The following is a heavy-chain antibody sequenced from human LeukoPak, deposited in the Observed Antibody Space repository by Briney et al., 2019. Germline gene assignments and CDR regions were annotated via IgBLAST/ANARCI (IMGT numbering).Heavy chain of an antibody. CDR2: IYYSGST. CDR3: ASYYYDNSGYYCDLDY. Sequence: SETLSLTCTVSGGSISSSSYYWGWIRQPPGKGLEWIGSIYYSGSTYYNPSLKSRVTISVDTSKNQFSLKLSSVTAADTAVYYCASYYYDNSGYYCDLDYWGQGTLVTVSS. V-gene: IGHV4-39*01. J-gene: IGHJ4*02. D-gene: IGHD3-22*01. CDR1: GGSISSSSYY.